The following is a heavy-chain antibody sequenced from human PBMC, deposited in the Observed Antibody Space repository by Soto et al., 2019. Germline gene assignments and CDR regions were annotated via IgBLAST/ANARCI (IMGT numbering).Heavy chain of an antibody. CDR3: ARRCGDVRACSTSWALGY. J-gene: IGHJ4*01. CDR1: GYSFTSYW. CDR2: IYPGDSDT. Sequence: PGESLKISCKGSGYSFTSYWIGWVRQMPGKGLEWMGIIYPGDSDTRYSPSFQGQVTISADKSISTAYLQWSSLKASDTAMYYCARRCGDVRACSTSWALGYWRHGSLVTRCS. V-gene: IGHV5-51*01. D-gene: IGHD6-19*01.